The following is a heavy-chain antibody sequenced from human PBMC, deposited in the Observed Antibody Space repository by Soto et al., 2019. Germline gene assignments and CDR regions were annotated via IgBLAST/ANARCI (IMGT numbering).Heavy chain of an antibody. CDR1: RDSISRSSYY. V-gene: IGHV4-39*01. Sequence: SETLSLTYIVSRDSISRSSYYWGWIRQPPERGLGWMGTMYYRANTTYTSTLQSRASTSVETTKSHLSLNLSSVTPADPAVSYWAEHAGTGGYFHWFGTWGQGTLVTVSS. D-gene: IGHD3-22*01. J-gene: IGHJ5*02. CDR3: AEHAGTGGYFHWFGT. CDR2: MYYRANT.